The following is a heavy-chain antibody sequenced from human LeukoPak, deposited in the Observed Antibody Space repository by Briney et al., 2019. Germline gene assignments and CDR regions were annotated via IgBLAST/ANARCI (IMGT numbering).Heavy chain of an antibody. CDR2: IKKDGSEK. CDR3: ARDLSGVTGYTYGRGIDY. D-gene: IGHD5-18*01. CDR1: GFTFSSYW. Sequence: PWGSLRLSCAASGFTFSSYWMSWVRQAPGRGLEWVANIKKDGSEKYYVDSVKGRFTISRDNAKTSLYLQMNSLRAEDTAVYYCARDLSGVTGYTYGRGIDYWGQGTLVTVSS. V-gene: IGHV3-7*01. J-gene: IGHJ4*02.